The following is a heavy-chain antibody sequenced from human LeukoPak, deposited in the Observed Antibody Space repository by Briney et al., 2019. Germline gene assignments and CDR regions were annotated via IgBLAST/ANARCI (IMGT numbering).Heavy chain of an antibody. V-gene: IGHV1-46*01. CDR2: INPSGSST. Sequence: ASVKVSCKASGYTFTNYYIHWVRQAPGQGLEWMGIINPSGSSTSYAQKFQGRVTMTRDTSTSTVYMELSSLRSEDTAVYYCAGGTTNTKGAFDMWGQATMVTVSS. D-gene: IGHD2-8*01. CDR1: GYTFTNYY. J-gene: IGHJ3*02. CDR3: AGGTTNTKGAFDM.